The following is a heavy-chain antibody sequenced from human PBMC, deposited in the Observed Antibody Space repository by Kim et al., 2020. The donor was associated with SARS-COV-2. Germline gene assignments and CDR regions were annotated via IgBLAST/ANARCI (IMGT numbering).Heavy chain of an antibody. V-gene: IGHV5-10-1*01. J-gene: IGHJ4*02. CDR3: ARHVSSGWSIDY. Sequence: NSRPSFQGHVTISADKSISTAYLQWSSLKASDTAMYYCARHVSSGWSIDYWGQGALVTVSS. D-gene: IGHD6-19*01.